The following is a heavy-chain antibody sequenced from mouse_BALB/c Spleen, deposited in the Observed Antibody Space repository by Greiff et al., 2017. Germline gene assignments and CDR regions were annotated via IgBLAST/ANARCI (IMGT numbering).Heavy chain of an antibody. CDR1: GYSITSDYA. CDR2: ISYSGST. J-gene: IGHJ2*01. V-gene: IGHV3-2*02. Sequence: EVMLVESGPGLVKPSQSLSLTCTVTGYSITSDYAWNWIRQFPGNKLKWMGYISYSGSTSYNPSLKSRISITRDTSKNQFFLQLNSVTTEDTATYYCARSRGNNFDYWGQGTTLTVSS. CDR3: ARSRGNNFDY. D-gene: IGHD2-1*01.